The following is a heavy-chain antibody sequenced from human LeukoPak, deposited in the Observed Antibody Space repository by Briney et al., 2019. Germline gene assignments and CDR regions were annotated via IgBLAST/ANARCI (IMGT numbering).Heavy chain of an antibody. CDR1: EITFNSYP. D-gene: IGHD3-10*01. CDR3: ARDGGSGIDY. J-gene: IGHJ4*02. CDR2: IWYDGSRK. V-gene: IGHV3-33*08. Sequence: GGSLRLSCAASEITFNSYPMTWVRQAPGKGLEWVAVIWYDGSRKFYGDSVKGRFTVSRDTSENTMYLQMNTLRVDDTAVYYCARDGGSGIDYWGQGTLVTVSS.